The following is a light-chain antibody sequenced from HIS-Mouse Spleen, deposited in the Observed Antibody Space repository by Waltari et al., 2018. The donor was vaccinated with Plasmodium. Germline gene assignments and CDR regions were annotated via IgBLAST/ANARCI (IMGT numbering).Light chain of an antibody. Sequence: DIQMTQSPSTLSASVGDKVTITSRASPSISSWLAWYQQKPGKAPKLLIYKASSLESGVPSRFSGSGSGTEFTLTISSLQPDDFATYYCQQYNSYSYTFGQGTKLESK. J-gene: IGKJ2*01. V-gene: IGKV1-5*03. CDR1: PSISSW. CDR2: KAS. CDR3: QQYNSYSYT.